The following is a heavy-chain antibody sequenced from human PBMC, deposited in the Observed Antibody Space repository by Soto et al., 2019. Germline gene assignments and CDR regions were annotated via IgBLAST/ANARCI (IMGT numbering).Heavy chain of an antibody. D-gene: IGHD6-13*01. J-gene: IGHJ5*02. Sequence: GWSLRLSCTASGFTFGDYAMSWFRQAPGKGLEWVGFIRSKAYGGTTEYAASVKGRFTISRDDSKSIAYLQMNSLKTEDTAVYYCTRHLKYSSSWYWFDPWGQGTLVTVSS. CDR3: TRHLKYSSSWYWFDP. CDR2: IRSKAYGGTT. V-gene: IGHV3-49*03. CDR1: GFTFGDYA.